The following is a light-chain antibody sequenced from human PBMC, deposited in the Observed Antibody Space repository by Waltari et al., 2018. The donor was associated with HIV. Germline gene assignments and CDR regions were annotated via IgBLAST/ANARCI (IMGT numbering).Light chain of an antibody. Sequence: DIVLTQSPESLAVSLGDTVTINCKSSQSVLYTSNNKNYLAWYQQKPGRPPKLLIYWASTRESGVSDRFSGSGSETDFTLTINSLQPEDVGVHYCQQFVRKRSFGQGTRLEI. J-gene: IGKJ2*01. CDR2: WAS. CDR1: QSVLYTSNNKNY. V-gene: IGKV4-1*01. CDR3: QQFVRKRS.